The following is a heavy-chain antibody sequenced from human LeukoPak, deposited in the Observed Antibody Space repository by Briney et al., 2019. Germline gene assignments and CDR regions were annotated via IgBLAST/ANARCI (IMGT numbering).Heavy chain of an antibody. Sequence: GGSLRLSCAASGFTFSSHGMHWVRQAPGKGLEWVAVMSRDGSNKYYADSVKGRFTISRDNSKNTLCLQTNSLRAEDTAVYYCAKVLTGYSYYGMDVWGQGTTVTVSS. D-gene: IGHD7-27*01. V-gene: IGHV3-30*18. J-gene: IGHJ6*02. CDR2: MSRDGSNK. CDR1: GFTFSSHG. CDR3: AKVLTGYSYYGMDV.